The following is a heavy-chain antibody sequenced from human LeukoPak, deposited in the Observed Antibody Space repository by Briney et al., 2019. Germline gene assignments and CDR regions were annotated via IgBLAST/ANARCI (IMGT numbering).Heavy chain of an antibody. D-gene: IGHD2-15*01. CDR2: MSTSTSHI. CDR3: ARDYCIDGCPPGY. Sequence: GGSLRLSCATSGFTFSTYSMNWVRQASGKGLEWVSSMSTSTSHIYYADSVKGRFTITRDNAKNSLYLQMNSLRAEDTAVYYCARDYCIDGCPPGYWGQGTRVTVSP. CDR1: GFTFSTYS. J-gene: IGHJ4*02. V-gene: IGHV3-21*01.